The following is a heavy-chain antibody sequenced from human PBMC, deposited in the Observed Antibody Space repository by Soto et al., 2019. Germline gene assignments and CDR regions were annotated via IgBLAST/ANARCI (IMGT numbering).Heavy chain of an antibody. Sequence: QVQLLESGPGLVKPSQTLYLSCIVSGASLSSGGYYWNWIRQHPGKGLEWIGYIYFDGMTYYNPSLESRVTMSIDASNNQFSLHLSSVTAADTAVYYCARDRYGDYYAYWGQGILVTVSS. V-gene: IGHV4-31*03. D-gene: IGHD3-22*01. CDR3: ARDRYGDYYAY. J-gene: IGHJ4*02. CDR2: IYFDGMT. CDR1: GASLSSGGYY.